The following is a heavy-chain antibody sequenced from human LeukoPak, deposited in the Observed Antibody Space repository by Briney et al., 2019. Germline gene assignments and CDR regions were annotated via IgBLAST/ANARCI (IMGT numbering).Heavy chain of an antibody. CDR2: IIPIFGTA. CDR3: ASANGGPWSGYYAFDI. V-gene: IGHV1-69*05. J-gene: IGHJ3*02. Sequence: SVKVSCKASGGTFSSYTISWVRQAPGQGLEWMGRIIPIFGTANYAQKFQGRVTITTDESTSTAYMELSSLRSEDTAVYYCASANGGPWSGYYAFDIWGQGTMVTVSS. CDR1: GGTFSSYT. D-gene: IGHD3-3*01.